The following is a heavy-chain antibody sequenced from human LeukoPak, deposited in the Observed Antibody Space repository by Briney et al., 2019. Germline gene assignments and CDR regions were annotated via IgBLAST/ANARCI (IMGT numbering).Heavy chain of an antibody. J-gene: IGHJ5*02. CDR1: GFTVSSNY. CDR3: AKEKEYCSSTSCYNWFDP. D-gene: IGHD2-2*01. V-gene: IGHV3-53*01. Sequence: GGSLRLSCAASGFTVSSNYMSWVRQAPGKGLEWVSVIYSGGSTYYADSVKGRFTISRDNSKNTLYLQMNSLRAEDTAVYYCAKEKEYCSSTSCYNWFDPWGQGTLVTVSS. CDR2: IYSGGST.